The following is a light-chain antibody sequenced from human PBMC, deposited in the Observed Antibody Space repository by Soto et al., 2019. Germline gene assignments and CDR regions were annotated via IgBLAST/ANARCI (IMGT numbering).Light chain of an antibody. V-gene: IGKV3-20*01. Sequence: EIVLTQSPGTLSLSPGERATLSCRASQSVSSNLAWYQHKPGQAPRLLTYGASTRATGIPDRFSGTGSETDFTLTISRLEPEDFAVYYCQQYDNSPITFGQGTRLEIK. CDR1: QSVSSN. CDR2: GAS. J-gene: IGKJ5*01. CDR3: QQYDNSPIT.